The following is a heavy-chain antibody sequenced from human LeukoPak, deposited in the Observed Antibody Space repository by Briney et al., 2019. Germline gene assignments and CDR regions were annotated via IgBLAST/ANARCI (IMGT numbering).Heavy chain of an antibody. J-gene: IGHJ4*02. CDR2: INPNSGGT. CDR3: ARVGGLRLGTLPWY. D-gene: IGHD3-16*01. V-gene: IGHV1-2*02. CDR1: GYTCTGYY. Sequence: ASVKVSCKASGYTCTGYYMHWVRQAPGQGLEWMGWINPNSGGTNYAKKSQGRVTMTMDTCTSTAYLELSRLGSDDTAVDYCARVGGLRLGTLPWYWGQGTLVTVSS.